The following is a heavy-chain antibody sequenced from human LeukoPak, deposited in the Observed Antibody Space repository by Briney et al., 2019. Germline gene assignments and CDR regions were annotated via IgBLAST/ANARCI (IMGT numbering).Heavy chain of an antibody. J-gene: IGHJ4*02. V-gene: IGHV3-23*01. CDR2: VDGGGGGT. Sequence: GGSLRLSCAASGFTLSSYAMTWVRQAPGRGLEWVSSVDGGGGGTYYADSVKGRFTISRDTSKKTPYLQMNSLRADDTAVYYCASETSGWYSDYWGQGALVTVSS. D-gene: IGHD6-19*01. CDR1: GFTLSSYA. CDR3: ASETSGWYSDY.